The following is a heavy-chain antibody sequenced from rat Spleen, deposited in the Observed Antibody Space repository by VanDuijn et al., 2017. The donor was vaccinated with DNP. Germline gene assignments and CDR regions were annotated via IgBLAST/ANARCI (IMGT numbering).Heavy chain of an antibody. D-gene: IGHD1-11*01. CDR3: TRPRGSYGGYRVDA. CDR2: IIYDGSRT. V-gene: IGHV5S10*01. CDR1: GFTFSDYN. Sequence: EVQLVESGGNLVQPGRSLKLSCAASGFTFSDYNMAWVRQAPKKGLEWVATIIYDGSRTYYRNSVKGRFTVSRNNAENALHLQMDSLRSEDTATYYCTRPRGSYGGYRVDAWGQGTSVSVSS. J-gene: IGHJ4*01.